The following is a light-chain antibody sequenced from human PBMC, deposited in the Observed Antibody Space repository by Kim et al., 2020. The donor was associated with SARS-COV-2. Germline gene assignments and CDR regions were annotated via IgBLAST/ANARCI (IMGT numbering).Light chain of an antibody. CDR2: GKN. CDR3: NSRDSSGNHVV. J-gene: IGLJ2*01. Sequence: SSELTQDPAVSVALGQTVRITCQGDSLRSYYASWYQRKPGQAPVLVIYGKNNRPSGIPDRFSCSKTGNTASLTITGAQAEDEADYYCNSRDSSGNHVVFG. V-gene: IGLV3-19*01. CDR1: SLRSYY.